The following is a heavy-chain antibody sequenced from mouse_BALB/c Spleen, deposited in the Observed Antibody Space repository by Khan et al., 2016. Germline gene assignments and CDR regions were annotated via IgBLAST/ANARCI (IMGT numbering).Heavy chain of an antibody. CDR3: TRRGIAMDY. V-gene: IGHV6-6*01. J-gene: IGHJ4*01. Sequence: EVKLEESGGGLVQPGGSMTLSCTASGFTLSDAWLDWVRQSPAKGLEWVADIRTKANNHATYYAESVKGRISISRDDSKSSVYLQMNSLRPEDTVIYYCTRRGIAMDYWGQGTSVTVSS. CDR2: IRTKANNHAT. CDR1: GFTLSDAW.